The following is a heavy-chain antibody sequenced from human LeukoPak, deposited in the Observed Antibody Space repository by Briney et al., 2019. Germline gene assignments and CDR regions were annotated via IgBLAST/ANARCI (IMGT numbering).Heavy chain of an antibody. CDR3: ARYYYDSSGYSMGYDAFDI. J-gene: IGHJ3*02. D-gene: IGHD3-22*01. CDR1: GFTFSSYA. V-gene: IGHV3-30-3*01. CDR2: ISYDGSNK. Sequence: GESLRLSCAASGFTFSSYAMRWVRQAPGKGLEWVAVISYDGSNKYYADSVKGRFTISRDNSKNTLHLQMNSLRAEDTAVYYCARYYYDSSGYSMGYDAFDIWGQGTMVTVSS.